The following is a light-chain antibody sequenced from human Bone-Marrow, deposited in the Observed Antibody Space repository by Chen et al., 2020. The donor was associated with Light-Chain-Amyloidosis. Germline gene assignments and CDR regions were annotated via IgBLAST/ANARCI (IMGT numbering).Light chain of an antibody. J-gene: IGLJ1*01. CDR1: SSDVGGDNH. CDR3: SSYTITNTLV. Sequence: QSALTQPASVSGSPGQSITISCTGTSSDVGGDNHVSWYQQHPDKAPKLMIYEVTNQPSWVPDRCSGSKSDNTASLTISGLQTEDEADYFCSSYTITNTLVFGSGTRVTVL. CDR2: EVT. V-gene: IGLV2-14*01.